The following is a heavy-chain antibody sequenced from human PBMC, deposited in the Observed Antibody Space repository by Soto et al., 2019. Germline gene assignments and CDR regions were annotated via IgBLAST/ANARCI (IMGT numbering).Heavy chain of an antibody. Sequence: ASVKVSCKAYWYTFRNYGITWVRQAPGQRLEWMGWISAYNGNTNYAQKLQGRVTMTTDTSTSTAYMELRSLRSDDTAVYYCARGQAYYDSSGYYSLYFDYWGQGTLVTVS. D-gene: IGHD3-22*01. CDR2: ISAYNGNT. CDR1: WYTFRNYG. V-gene: IGHV1-18*01. CDR3: ARGQAYYDSSGYYSLYFDY. J-gene: IGHJ4*02.